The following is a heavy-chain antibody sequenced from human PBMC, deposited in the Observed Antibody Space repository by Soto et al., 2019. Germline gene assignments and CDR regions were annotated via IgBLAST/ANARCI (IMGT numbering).Heavy chain of an antibody. V-gene: IGHV1-18*04. J-gene: IGHJ4*02. CDR2: ISPEAGKT. Sequence: VELVQSGAEVKKPGASVRVSCKASGYNFSSFGLSWVRQAPGQGPEWMGWISPEAGKTEYSHKFQGRVTMTTDTSSRTLFLDLGSLTSDDTAVYYCTRDLFFISTSTVTTDAFWGQGTLVTVSS. D-gene: IGHD4-17*01. CDR1: GYNFSSFG. CDR3: TRDLFFISTSTVTTDAF.